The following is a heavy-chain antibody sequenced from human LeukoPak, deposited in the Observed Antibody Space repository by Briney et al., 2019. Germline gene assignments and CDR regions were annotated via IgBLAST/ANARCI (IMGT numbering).Heavy chain of an antibody. J-gene: IGHJ6*03. CDR2: INPNSGGT. D-gene: IGHD3-10*01. V-gene: IGHV1-2*06. CDR1: GYTFTGYY. CDR3: ARITMVRGVKGMYYYYYMDV. Sequence: GASVKVSCKASGYTFTGYYIHWVRQAPGQGLEWMGRINPNSGGTNYAQKFQGRVTMTRDTSISTAYMELSRLRSDDTAVYYCARITMVRGVKGMYYYYYMDVWGKGTTVTVSS.